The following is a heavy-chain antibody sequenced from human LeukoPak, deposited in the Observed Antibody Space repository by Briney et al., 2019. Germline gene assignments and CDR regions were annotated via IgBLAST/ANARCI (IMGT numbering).Heavy chain of an antibody. D-gene: IGHD5-18*01. V-gene: IGHV4-61*02. CDR2: IYTSGST. J-gene: IGHJ4*02. CDR1: GGSISSGSYY. CDR3: ARDPRGYSYGRGSGLDY. Sequence: SQTLSLTCTVSGGSISSGSYYWSWIRQPAGKGLEWIGRIYTSGSTNYNPSLKSRVTTSVDTSKNQFSLKLSSVTAADTAVYYCARDPRGYSYGRGSGLDYWGQGTLVTVSS.